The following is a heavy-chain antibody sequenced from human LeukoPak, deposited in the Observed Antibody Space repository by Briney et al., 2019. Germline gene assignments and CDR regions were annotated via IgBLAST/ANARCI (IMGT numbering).Heavy chain of an antibody. J-gene: IGHJ6*02. D-gene: IGHD1-14*01. V-gene: IGHV3-23*01. CDR2: ISGSGGST. Sequence: GGSLRLSCAASGFTFSSYAMSWVRQAPGKGLEWVSAISGSGGSTYYADSVKGRFTISRDNSKNTLYLQMNSLRAEDTAVYYCAKVGLSPTRYYYGMDVWGQGTTVTVSS. CDR1: GFTFSSYA. CDR3: AKVGLSPTRYYYGMDV.